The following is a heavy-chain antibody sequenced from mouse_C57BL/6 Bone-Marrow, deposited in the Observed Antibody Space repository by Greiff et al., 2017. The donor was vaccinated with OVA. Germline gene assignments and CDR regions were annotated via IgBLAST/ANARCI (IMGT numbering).Heavy chain of an antibody. CDR1: GFTFSDYY. CDR3: AIYYDGYLDY. V-gene: IGHV5-12*01. CDR2: ISNGGGST. D-gene: IGHD2-4*01. Sequence: EVQLVESGGGLVQPGGSLKLSCAASGFTFSDYYMYWVRQTPEKRLEWVAYISNGGGSTYYPDTVKGRFTISRDNAKNTLYLQISRLKSEDTAMYYCAIYYDGYLDYWGQGTTLTVSS. J-gene: IGHJ2*01.